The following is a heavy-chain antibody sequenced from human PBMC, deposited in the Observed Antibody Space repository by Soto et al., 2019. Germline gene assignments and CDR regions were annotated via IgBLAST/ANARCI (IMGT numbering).Heavy chain of an antibody. CDR2: INSDGSIT. Sequence: EVQLVEFGGGLVQPGGSLRLSCAASGFSFSSHWMHWVRHVAGKGLVWVSRINSDGSITAYADSVRGRFTMFRDNSKNTRYLQMNSLSAEDTCVYHCARDRPDVEPPAYQPKFDDWGKGTLVTVS. D-gene: IGHD1-1*01. J-gene: IGHJ4*02. V-gene: IGHV3-74*01. CDR1: GFSFSSHW. CDR3: ARDRPDVEPPAYQPKFDD.